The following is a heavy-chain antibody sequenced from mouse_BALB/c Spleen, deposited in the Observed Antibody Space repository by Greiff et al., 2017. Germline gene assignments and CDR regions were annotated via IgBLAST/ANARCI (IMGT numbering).Heavy chain of an antibody. V-gene: IGHV1-69*01. D-gene: IGHD1-1*01. Sequence: QVQLQQPGAELVMPGASVQMSCKASGYTFTDYWMHWVKQRPGQGLEWIGAIDTSDSYTSYNQKFKGKATLTVDESSSTAYMQLSSLTSEDSAVYYCARSDYGSSYAMDYWGQGTSVTVSS. CDR1: GYTFTDYW. CDR3: ARSDYGSSYAMDY. J-gene: IGHJ4*01. CDR2: IDTSDSYT.